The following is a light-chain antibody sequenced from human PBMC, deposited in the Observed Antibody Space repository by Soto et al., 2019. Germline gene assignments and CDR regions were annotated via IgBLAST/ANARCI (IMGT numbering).Light chain of an antibody. Sequence: EIVLTQSPVTLSLSPGERATLSCRASQSVSNSHLAWHQQKPGQAPRLLIFGVSSRAAGIPDRFSGSGSGTDFTLTISRLEPEDYAVYYCQQYDKSPLTFGGGTKV. CDR3: QQYDKSPLT. CDR2: GVS. J-gene: IGKJ4*01. CDR1: QSVSNSH. V-gene: IGKV3-20*01.